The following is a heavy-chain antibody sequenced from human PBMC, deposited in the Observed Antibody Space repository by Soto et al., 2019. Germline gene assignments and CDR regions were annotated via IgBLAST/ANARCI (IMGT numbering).Heavy chain of an antibody. D-gene: IGHD6-6*01. CDR3: ARGGGSRYWGSSLGGGGNWFDP. CDR1: GYTFTSYG. CDR2: ISAYNGNT. V-gene: IGHV1-18*04. Sequence: QVQLVQSGAEVKKPGASVKVSCKASGYTFTSYGISWVRQAPGQGLDWLGWISAYNGNTNYAQKLQGRVTMTTDTSTSTAYMELRSLRSDDTAVYYCARGGGSRYWGSSLGGGGNWFDPWGQGTLVTVSS. J-gene: IGHJ5*02.